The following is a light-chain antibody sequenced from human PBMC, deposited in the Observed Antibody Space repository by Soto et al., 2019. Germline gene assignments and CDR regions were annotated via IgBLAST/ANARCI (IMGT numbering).Light chain of an antibody. CDR1: SSDVGGYNY. J-gene: IGLJ2*01. V-gene: IGLV2-14*01. Sequence: QSALTQPASVSGSPGQSITISCTGTSSDVGGYNYVSWYQQHPGKAPKLMIYDVSNRPSGVSNRFSGSKSGNTASLTISGLQAEDEADYYSSSYTSSSTLGGVFGGGIKVTVL. CDR2: DVS. CDR3: SSYTSSSTLGGV.